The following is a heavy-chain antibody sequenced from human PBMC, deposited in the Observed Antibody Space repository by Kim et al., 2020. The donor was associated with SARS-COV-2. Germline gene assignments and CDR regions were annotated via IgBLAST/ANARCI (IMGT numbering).Heavy chain of an antibody. D-gene: IGHD1-7*01. V-gene: IGHV1-69*13. CDR3: ARAGWGSPGTTTSWFDP. Sequence: SVKVSCKASGGTFSSYAISWVRQAPGQGLEWMGGIIPIFGTANYAQKFQGRVTITADESTSTAYMELSSLRSEDTAVYYCARAGWGSPGTTTSWFDPWGQGTLVTVSS. J-gene: IGHJ5*02. CDR1: GGTFSSYA. CDR2: IIPIFGTA.